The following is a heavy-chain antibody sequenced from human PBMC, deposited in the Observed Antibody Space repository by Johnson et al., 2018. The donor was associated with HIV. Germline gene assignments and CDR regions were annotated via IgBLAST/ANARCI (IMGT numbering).Heavy chain of an antibody. CDR1: GFTFSDYY. J-gene: IGHJ3*01. D-gene: IGHD1-26*01. CDR2: ISTNVNDM. CDR3: AREGELDAFDV. V-gene: IGHV3-11*04. Sequence: QVQLVESGGGLVKPGWSLRLSCAASGFTFSDYYMTWIRQAPGKGLEWVSYISTNVNDMYYADSVKGRFTISRDNAKNSLFLQMNSLRAEDTAVYYCAREGELDAFDVWGQGTMVTVSS.